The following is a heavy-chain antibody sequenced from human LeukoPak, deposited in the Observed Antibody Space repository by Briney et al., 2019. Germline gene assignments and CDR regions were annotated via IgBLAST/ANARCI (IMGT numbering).Heavy chain of an antibody. D-gene: IGHD3-22*01. CDR1: GGSISSYY. Sequence: SETLSLTCTVSGGSISSYYWSWIRQPPGRGLEWIGYIHSSGTTNYNPSLKSRVTISVDTSKNQFSLKLSSVTAADTAVYYCARGPRAYYYDSSVADGMDVWGQGTTVTVSS. V-gene: IGHV4-59*01. J-gene: IGHJ6*02. CDR2: IHSSGTT. CDR3: ARGPRAYYYDSSVADGMDV.